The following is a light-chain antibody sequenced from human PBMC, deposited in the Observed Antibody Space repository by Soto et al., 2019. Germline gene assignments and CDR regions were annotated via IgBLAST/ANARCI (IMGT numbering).Light chain of an antibody. CDR2: DAS. CDR1: QSISEW. Sequence: DIQMTQSPSTLSASVGDRVTITCRASQSISEWLAWYQQKPGKAPKVLIYDASNLESGVPSRFSGSGSGTEFTLTISSLQPDDFATYYCQRYDSYSMYTFGQGTKLEIK. V-gene: IGKV1-5*01. J-gene: IGKJ2*01. CDR3: QRYDSYSMYT.